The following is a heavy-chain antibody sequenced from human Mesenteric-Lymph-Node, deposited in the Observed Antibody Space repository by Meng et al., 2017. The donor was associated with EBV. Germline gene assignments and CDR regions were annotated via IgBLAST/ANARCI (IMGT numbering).Heavy chain of an antibody. CDR3: VGSGVVVATLDF. CDR1: GFTFSRYG. V-gene: IGHV3-33*01. CDR2: ILYDGTKT. D-gene: IGHD2-15*01. Sequence: GDSGGGVVPPGRSLRLSFAASGFTFSRYGMHWVRQAPAKGLDWVAVILYDGTKTYYAESVEGRFTISRDNSKNTLYLQMNSLRVEDTAVYYCVGSGVVVATLDFWGQGTLVTVSS. J-gene: IGHJ4*02.